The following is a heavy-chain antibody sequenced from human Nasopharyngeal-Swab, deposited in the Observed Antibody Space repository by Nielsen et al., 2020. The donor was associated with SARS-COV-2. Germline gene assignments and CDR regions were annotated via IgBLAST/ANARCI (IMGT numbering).Heavy chain of an antibody. D-gene: IGHD6-13*01. Sequence: ASVKVSCKASGYTFTSYAMHWVRQAPGQRLEWMGWINAGNGNTKYSQKSQGRVTITRDTSASTAYMELSSLRSEDTAVYYCARGYPTGYSSSWRPYYYYYMDVWGKGTTVTVSS. CDR3: ARGYPTGYSSSWRPYYYYYMDV. V-gene: IGHV1-3*01. CDR1: GYTFTSYA. J-gene: IGHJ6*03. CDR2: INAGNGNT.